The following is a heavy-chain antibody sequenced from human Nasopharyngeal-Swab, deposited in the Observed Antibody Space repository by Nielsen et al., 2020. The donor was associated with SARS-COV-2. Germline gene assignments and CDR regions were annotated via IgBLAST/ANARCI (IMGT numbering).Heavy chain of an antibody. D-gene: IGHD6-13*01. Sequence: GESLKISCAASGFTFSSYSMNWVRQAPGKGLEWVSYISSSSTIYYADSVKGRFTISRDNAKNSLYLQMNSLRAEDTAVYYCARDPTYSSSWYPYYYYGMDVWGQGTTVTVSS. J-gene: IGHJ6*02. CDR3: ARDPTYSSSWYPYYYYGMDV. V-gene: IGHV3-48*01. CDR2: ISSSSTI. CDR1: GFTFSSYS.